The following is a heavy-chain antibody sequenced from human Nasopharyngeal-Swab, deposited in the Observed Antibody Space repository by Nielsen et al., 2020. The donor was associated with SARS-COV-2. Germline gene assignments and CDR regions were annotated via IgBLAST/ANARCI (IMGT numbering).Heavy chain of an antibody. D-gene: IGHD5-18*01. J-gene: IGHJ6*03. V-gene: IGHV4-34*01. CDR2: INHSGST. CDR3: ARGQERGYSYGYRGYYYYYMDV. CDR1: GGSFSGHY. Sequence: SETLSLTCAVYGGSFSGHYWSWIRQPPGKGLEWIGEINHSGSTNYNPSLKSRVTISVDTSKNQFSLKLSSVTAADTAVYYCARGQERGYSYGYRGYYYYYMDVWGKGTTVTVSS.